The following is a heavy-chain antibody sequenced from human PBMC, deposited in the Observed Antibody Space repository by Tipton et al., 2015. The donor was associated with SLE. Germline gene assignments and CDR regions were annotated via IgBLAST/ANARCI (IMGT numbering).Heavy chain of an antibody. CDR3: ARATVTTGKFQH. CDR1: GFFISVYY. D-gene: IGHD4-17*01. V-gene: IGHV4-38-2*01. J-gene: IGHJ1*01. CDR2: IYHSGNT. Sequence: TLSLTCVVSGFFISVYYWGCIRQPPGKGLELIGSIYHSGNTYSNPSLERRVTISVGTSKNQFPLKLSSGTAADTAVYYCARATVTTGKFQHWGQGTLVTVSS.